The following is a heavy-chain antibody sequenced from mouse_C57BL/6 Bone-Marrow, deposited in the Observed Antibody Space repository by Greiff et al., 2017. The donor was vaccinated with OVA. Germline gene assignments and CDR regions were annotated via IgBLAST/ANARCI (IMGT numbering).Heavy chain of an antibody. CDR2: IHPNRGSP. CDR1: GYTFTSYW. V-gene: IGHV1-64*01. D-gene: IGHD2-4*01. J-gene: IGHJ1*03. CDR3: ARYDYDRNWYFDV. Sequence: QVQLQQPGAELVKPGASVKLSCKASGYTFTSYWMHWVKPRPGPGLEWIGMIHPNRGSPNYNDKFKSKPTLTVDKSSRTAYMQLSSLTSEDSAVYYCARYDYDRNWYFDVWGTGTTVTVSS.